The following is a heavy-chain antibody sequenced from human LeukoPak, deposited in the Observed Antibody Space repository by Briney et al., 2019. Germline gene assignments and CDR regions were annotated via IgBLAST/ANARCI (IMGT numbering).Heavy chain of an antibody. Sequence: SETLSLTCTVSGGSISSSSYYWSWIRQSPGKGLEWIGSIYYSGSTNYNPSLKSRVTISVDTSKNQFSLKLSSVTAADTAVYYCARADYDPLFPGGGYFDYWGQGTLVTVSS. CDR1: GGSISSSSYY. D-gene: IGHD3-16*01. V-gene: IGHV4-61*01. J-gene: IGHJ4*02. CDR3: ARADYDPLFPGGGYFDY. CDR2: IYYSGST.